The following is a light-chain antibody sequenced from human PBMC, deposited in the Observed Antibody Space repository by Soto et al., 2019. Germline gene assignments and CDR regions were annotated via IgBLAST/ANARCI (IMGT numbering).Light chain of an antibody. Sequence: QSVLTQPASVSGSPGQSITISCTGTSSDVGGYNYVSWYQQHPGKAPKLMIYDVSNRPSGVSNRFSGSKSGNTASLTISGLQAEDEADYYCSSYTSSSTRVFGGETKVPVL. CDR3: SSYTSSSTRV. CDR2: DVS. CDR1: SSDVGGYNY. J-gene: IGLJ2*01. V-gene: IGLV2-14*01.